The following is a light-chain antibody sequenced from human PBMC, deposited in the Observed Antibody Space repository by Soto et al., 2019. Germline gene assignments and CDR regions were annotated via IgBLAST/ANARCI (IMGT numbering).Light chain of an antibody. J-gene: IGKJ1*01. CDR1: QSVSSSY. CDR3: QKYGSSLWT. Sequence: EKVLTQSPGTLSLSPGERATLSCRASQSVSSSYLAWYQQKPGQAPRLLIYAASSRATGIPDRFSGSGSGTDFTLTISRLEPEDFAVYYCQKYGSSLWTFGQGTKVEIK. V-gene: IGKV3-20*01. CDR2: AAS.